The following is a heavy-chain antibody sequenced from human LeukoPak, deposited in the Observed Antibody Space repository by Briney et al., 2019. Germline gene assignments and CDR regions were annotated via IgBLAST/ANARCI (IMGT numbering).Heavy chain of an antibody. CDR1: GFSLSTRGVG. CDR3: ADPLEEQWLVAFDY. J-gene: IGHJ4*02. Sequence: ECGPTLVKPTQTLTLTCTFSGFSLSTRGVGVGWIRQPPGSALGWLALIYWNDEKRIIPSLQSRLTLTKDPSKNQVVLTLTNMDPEDTATYYCADPLEEQWLVAFDYGGQGTLVTVSS. V-gene: IGHV2-5*01. CDR2: IYWNDEK. D-gene: IGHD6-19*01.